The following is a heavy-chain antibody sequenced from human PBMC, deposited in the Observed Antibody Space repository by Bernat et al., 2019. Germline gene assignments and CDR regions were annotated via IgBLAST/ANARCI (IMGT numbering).Heavy chain of an antibody. CDR1: GFIFDAYV. D-gene: IGHD7-27*01. J-gene: IGHJ4*02. V-gene: IGHV3-43*02. Sequence: EVQLLESGGGVIQPGGSLRLSCAPSGFIFDAYVMHWVRQAPGMGLEWVSRISHDSSGTSYADSVKGRFTISRDNSKNSLYLQMNSLRVDDTALYYCVRDNTNWAFDYWGRGTLVTVSS. CDR2: ISHDSSGT. CDR3: VRDNTNWAFDY.